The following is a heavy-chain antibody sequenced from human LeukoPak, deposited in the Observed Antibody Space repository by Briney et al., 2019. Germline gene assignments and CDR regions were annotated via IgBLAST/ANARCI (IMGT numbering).Heavy chain of an antibody. Sequence: ETLSLTCAVYGGSFSGYYWSWIRQPPGKGLEWVSAISGSGGSTYYADSVKGRFTISRDNSKNTLYLQMNSLRAEDTAVYYCARGSYYYDSSGHPDFDYWGQGTLVTVSS. V-gene: IGHV3-23*01. CDR1: GGSFSGYY. J-gene: IGHJ4*02. CDR3: ARGSYYYDSSGHPDFDY. CDR2: ISGSGGST. D-gene: IGHD3-22*01.